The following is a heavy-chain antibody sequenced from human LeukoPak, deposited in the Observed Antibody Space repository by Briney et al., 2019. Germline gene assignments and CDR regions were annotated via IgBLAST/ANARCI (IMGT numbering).Heavy chain of an antibody. D-gene: IGHD2/OR15-2a*01. Sequence: GGSLRLSCAASGFTFSSYSMNWVRQAPGKGLEWVSSISSSSSYIYYADPVKGRFTISRDNAKNSLYLQMNSLRAEDTAVYYCARDLSEYYYYGMDVWGQGTAVTVSS. J-gene: IGHJ6*02. CDR1: GFTFSSYS. CDR3: ARDLSEYYYYGMDV. V-gene: IGHV3-21*01. CDR2: ISSSSSYI.